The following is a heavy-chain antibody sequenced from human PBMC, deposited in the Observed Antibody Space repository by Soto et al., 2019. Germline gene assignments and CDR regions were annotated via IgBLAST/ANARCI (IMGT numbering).Heavy chain of an antibody. CDR1: GGPFSGYY. D-gene: IGHD6-19*01. CDR2: INHSGST. V-gene: IGHV4-34*01. CDR3: ARGGSGLSNEGRNYFDY. J-gene: IGHJ4*02. Sequence: QVQLQQWGAGLLKPSATLSLTCAVYGGPFSGYYWSWIRQPTGKGRERHGEINHSGSTNYNTSLKSRVTISVDASKNQFSLKLSSMTAADTAVYDCARGGSGLSNEGRNYFDYWGQGTLVTVSS.